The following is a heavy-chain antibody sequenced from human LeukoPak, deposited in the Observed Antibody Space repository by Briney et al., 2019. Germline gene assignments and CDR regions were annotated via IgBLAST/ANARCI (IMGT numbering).Heavy chain of an antibody. Sequence: ASVKVSCKASGYTFTSYRISWVRQAPGQGLEWMGGINPNSGGTNYAQKFQGRVTMTRDTSISTAYMELSRLRSDDTAVYYCARDDLSVRRYNWNDGHGNYWGQGTLVTVSS. CDR1: GYTFTSYR. CDR3: ARDDLSVRRYNWNDGHGNY. V-gene: IGHV1-2*02. D-gene: IGHD1-1*01. CDR2: INPNSGGT. J-gene: IGHJ4*02.